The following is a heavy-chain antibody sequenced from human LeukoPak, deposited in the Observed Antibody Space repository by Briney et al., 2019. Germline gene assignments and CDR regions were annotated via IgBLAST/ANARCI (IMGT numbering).Heavy chain of an antibody. V-gene: IGHV3-69-1*02. Sequence: PGGSLRLSCEVPGFNFNDYSMHWVRQAPGKGREWVASIASTSRTILYADSVRGRFIVSRDNAKNTVSLEMNSMRCKDAALYYCARDFPDNSLFDLWGRGTLVSVSS. CDR1: GFNFNDYS. D-gene: IGHD5-24*01. CDR2: IASTSRTI. CDR3: ARDFPDNSLFDL. J-gene: IGHJ4*02.